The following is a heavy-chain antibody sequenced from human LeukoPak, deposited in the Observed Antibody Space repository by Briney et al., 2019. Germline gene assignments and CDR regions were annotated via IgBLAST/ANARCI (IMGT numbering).Heavy chain of an antibody. J-gene: IGHJ3*02. Sequence: GGSLRLSCAASEFALTSYELNWVRQAPGKGLEWVSYISSSGNTISYADSVKGRFTISRDNAKNSLYLQVISLRAEDTAVYYCARGPSIAARYDAFDIWGQGTMVTVSS. CDR2: ISSSGNTI. D-gene: IGHD6-6*01. CDR3: ARGPSIAARYDAFDI. CDR1: EFALTSYE. V-gene: IGHV3-48*03.